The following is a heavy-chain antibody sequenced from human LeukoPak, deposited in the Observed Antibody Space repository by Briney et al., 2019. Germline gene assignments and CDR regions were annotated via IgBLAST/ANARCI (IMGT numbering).Heavy chain of an antibody. J-gene: IGHJ4*02. CDR1: GGSISSYY. Sequence: SETLSLTCTVSGGSISSYYWSWIRQPPGKGLEWIGYIYYSGSTNYNPSLKSRVTISVDTSKNQFSLKLSSVTAADTAVYYCATLTTVVTSPFDYWGQGTLVTVSS. CDR3: ATLTTVVTSPFDY. V-gene: IGHV4-59*01. CDR2: IYYSGST. D-gene: IGHD4-23*01.